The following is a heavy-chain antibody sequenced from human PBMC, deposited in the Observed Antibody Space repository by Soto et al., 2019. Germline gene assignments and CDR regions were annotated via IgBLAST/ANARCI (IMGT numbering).Heavy chain of an antibody. Sequence: GASVKVSCKASGFTFTSSAMQWVRQARGQRLEWIGWIVVGSGNTNYAQKFQERVTITRDTSTSTAYMELSSLRSEDTAVYYCAAVGSSSSQAFDIWGQGTMVTVSS. CDR1: GFTFTSSA. CDR2: IVVGSGNT. V-gene: IGHV1-58*02. CDR3: AAVGSSSSQAFDI. J-gene: IGHJ3*02. D-gene: IGHD6-6*01.